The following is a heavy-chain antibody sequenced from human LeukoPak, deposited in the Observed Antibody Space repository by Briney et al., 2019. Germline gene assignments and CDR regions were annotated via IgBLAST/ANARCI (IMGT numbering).Heavy chain of an antibody. D-gene: IGHD2-2*01. CDR2: INPNSGGT. V-gene: IGHV1-2*02. CDR3: ARDRSYCSSTSCYYYYMDV. J-gene: IGHJ6*03. Sequence: ASVKVSCKASGYTFTGYYMHWVRQAPGQGLKWMGWINPNSGGTNYAQKFQGRVTMTRDTSISTAYMELSRLRSDDTAVYYCARDRSYCSSTSCYYYYMDVWGKGTTVTVSS. CDR1: GYTFTGYY.